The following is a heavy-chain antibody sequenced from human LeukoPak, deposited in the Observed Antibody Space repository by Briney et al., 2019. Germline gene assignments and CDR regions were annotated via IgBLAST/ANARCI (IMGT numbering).Heavy chain of an antibody. CDR2: IYCSAST. CDR1: GGSISSGDYY. D-gene: IGHD4-23*01. J-gene: IGHJ3*02. V-gene: IGHV4-30-4*01. CDR3: AREGVTTVGHDAFDI. Sequence: PSETLSLTCTVSGGSISSGDYYWSWIRQPPGKGLEYIGCIYCSASTYYNPYLESRVTISVDTSKNQFSLKLSSVTAADTAFYYCAREGVTTVGHDAFDIWGQGTMVTVSS.